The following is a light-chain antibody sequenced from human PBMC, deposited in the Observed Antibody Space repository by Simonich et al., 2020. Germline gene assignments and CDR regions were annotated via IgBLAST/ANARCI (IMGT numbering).Light chain of an antibody. V-gene: IGLV3-21*03. CDR2: DDS. Sequence: SYVLTQPPSVSVAPGKTARITCGGNNIGSKSGHWYQQKPGQAPVLVVFDDSDRPSGIPERFSGANAGNTATRTISRVEAVDEADYYCQVWDSSSDHPVFGGGTKLTVL. CDR1: NIGSKS. J-gene: IGLJ3*02. CDR3: QVWDSSSDHPV.